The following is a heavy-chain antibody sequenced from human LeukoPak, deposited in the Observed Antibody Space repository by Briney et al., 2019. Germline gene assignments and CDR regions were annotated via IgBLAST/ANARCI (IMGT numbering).Heavy chain of an antibody. J-gene: IGHJ3*02. V-gene: IGHV1-69*05. Sequence: GASVKVSCKASGGTFSSYAISWVRQAPGQGLEWMGGIIPIFGTANYAQKFQGRVTITTDESTSTAYMELSSLRSEDTAVYYCARDPTANLGYCSGGICYSGGGDAFDIWGQGTMVTVSS. CDR3: ARDPTANLGYCSGGICYSGGGDAFDI. CDR2: IIPIFGTA. D-gene: IGHD2-15*01. CDR1: GGTFSSYA.